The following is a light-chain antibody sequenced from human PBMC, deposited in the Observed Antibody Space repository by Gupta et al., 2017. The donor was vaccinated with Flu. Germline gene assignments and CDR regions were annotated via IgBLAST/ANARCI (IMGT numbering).Light chain of an antibody. CDR2: RNN. Sequence: VTISCSGSSSNIGVNYVFWYQQLPGTAPKLLIYRNNQRPSGVPDRFSGSKSGTSASLAISGLRSEEEADYYCASWDDSLSGSYVFGTGTKVTVL. CDR1: SSNIGVNY. CDR3: ASWDDSLSGSYV. J-gene: IGLJ1*01. V-gene: IGLV1-47*01.